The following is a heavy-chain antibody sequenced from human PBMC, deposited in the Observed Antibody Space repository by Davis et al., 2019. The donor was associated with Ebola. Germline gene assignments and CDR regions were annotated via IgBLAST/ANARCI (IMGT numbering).Heavy chain of an antibody. Sequence: ASVKVSCKASGYTFTSYGISWVRQAPGQGLEWMGWISAYNGNTNYAQKLQGRVTMTTDTSTSTAYMELRSLRSDDTAVYYCARGGIYCSGGSCPIYYYYGMDVWGKGTTVTVSS. D-gene: IGHD2-15*01. CDR2: ISAYNGNT. V-gene: IGHV1-18*01. CDR3: ARGGIYCSGGSCPIYYYYGMDV. CDR1: GYTFTSYG. J-gene: IGHJ6*04.